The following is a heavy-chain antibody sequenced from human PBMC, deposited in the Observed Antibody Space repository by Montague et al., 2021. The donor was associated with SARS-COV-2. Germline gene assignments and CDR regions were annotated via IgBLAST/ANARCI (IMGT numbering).Heavy chain of an antibody. CDR1: GGSFSGYY. CDR2: INPSGGT. J-gene: IGHJ4*02. V-gene: IGHV4-34*01. D-gene: IGHD1-26*01. Sequence: SETLSLTCAVYGGSFSGYYWSWIRQPPGKGLEWIGEINPSGGTNXNPSLESRVTISADTSKKQFSLKFSSVSAADTAVYYCARGRYGGAAYWGQGTLVTVPS. CDR3: ARGRYGGAAY.